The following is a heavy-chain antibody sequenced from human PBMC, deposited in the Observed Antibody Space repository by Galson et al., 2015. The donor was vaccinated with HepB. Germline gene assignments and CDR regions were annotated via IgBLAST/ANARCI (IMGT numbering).Heavy chain of an antibody. J-gene: IGHJ4*02. CDR3: AKDLSGDTAMARGY. Sequence: SLRLSCAASGFTFSSYGMHWVRQAPGKGLEWVAVISYDGSNKYYADSVRGRFTISRDNSRYTLYLQMNSLRAEDTAVYYCAKDLSGDTAMARGYWGQGTLVTVSS. D-gene: IGHD5-18*01. CDR2: ISYDGSNK. CDR1: GFTFSSYG. V-gene: IGHV3-30*18.